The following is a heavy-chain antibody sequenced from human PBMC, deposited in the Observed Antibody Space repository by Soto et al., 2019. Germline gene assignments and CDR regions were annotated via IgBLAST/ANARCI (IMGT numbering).Heavy chain of an antibody. J-gene: IGHJ5*02. V-gene: IGHV3-30-3*01. CDR1: GFTFSSYA. CDR2: ISYDGSNK. CDR3: ARDRPNYDFWSGSIPWFDP. Sequence: GGSLRLSCAASGFTFSSYAMHWVRQAPGKGLEWVAVISYDGSNKYYADSVKGRFTISRDNSKNTLYLQMNSLRAEDTAVYYCARDRPNYDFWSGSIPWFDPWGQGTLVTVSS. D-gene: IGHD3-3*01.